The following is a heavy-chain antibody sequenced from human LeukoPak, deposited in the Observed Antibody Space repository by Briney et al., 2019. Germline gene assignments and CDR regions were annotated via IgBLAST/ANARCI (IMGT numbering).Heavy chain of an antibody. J-gene: IGHJ5*02. Sequence: VASVKVSCKASGYTFTGYYMHWVRQAPGQGLEWMGWINPNSGGTNYAQKFQGRVTMTRDTSISTAYMELSRLRSDDTAVYYCARGRLEYSGYEYNWFDPWGQGTLVTVSS. CDR1: GYTFTGYY. CDR2: INPNSGGT. D-gene: IGHD5-12*01. CDR3: ARGRLEYSGYEYNWFDP. V-gene: IGHV1-2*02.